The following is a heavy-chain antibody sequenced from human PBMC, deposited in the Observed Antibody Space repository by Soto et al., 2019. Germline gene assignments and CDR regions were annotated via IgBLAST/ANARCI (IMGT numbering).Heavy chain of an antibody. J-gene: IGHJ4*02. CDR2: INAGNGNT. CDR3: ARAPGGPAAIADY. V-gene: IGHV1-3*01. D-gene: IGHD2-2*01. CDR1: GYTFTSYA. Sequence: QVQLVQSGAEVKKPGASVKVSCKASGYTFTSYAMHWVRQAPGQRLEWMGWINAGNGNTKYSQKFQGRVTITRDTSASTAYMELSSLRSEYTAVYYCARAPGGPAAIADYWGQGTLVTVSS.